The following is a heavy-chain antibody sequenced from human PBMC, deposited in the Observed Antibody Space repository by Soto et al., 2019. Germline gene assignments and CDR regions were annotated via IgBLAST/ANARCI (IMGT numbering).Heavy chain of an antibody. CDR3: ARELGIAVAANFYYYYGMDV. D-gene: IGHD6-19*01. CDR2: INPNSGGT. V-gene: IGHV1-2*04. CDR1: GYTFTGYN. Sequence: GASVKVSCKASGYTFTGYNMHWVRQAPGQGLEWMGWINPNSGGTNYAQKFQGWVTMTRDTSISTAYMELSRLRSDDTAVYYCARELGIAVAANFYYYYGMDVWGQGTTVTVSS. J-gene: IGHJ6*02.